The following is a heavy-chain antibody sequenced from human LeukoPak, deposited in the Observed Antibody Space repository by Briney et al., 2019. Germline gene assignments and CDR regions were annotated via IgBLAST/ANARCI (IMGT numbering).Heavy chain of an antibody. J-gene: IGHJ6*03. D-gene: IGHD6-13*01. CDR2: IIPIFGTA. CDR1: GGTFSSYA. Sequence: GASVKVSCKASGGTFSSYAISWVRQAPGQGLEWMGGIIPIFGTANYAQKFQGRVTITTDESTSTAYMELSSLRSEDTAVYYCATPDRPYSSSWYYYYMDVWGKGTTVIVSS. V-gene: IGHV1-69*05. CDR3: ATPDRPYSSSWYYYYMDV.